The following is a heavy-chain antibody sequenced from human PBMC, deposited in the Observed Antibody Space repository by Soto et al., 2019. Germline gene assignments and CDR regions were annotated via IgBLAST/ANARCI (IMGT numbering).Heavy chain of an antibody. D-gene: IGHD2-15*01. V-gene: IGHV3-33*01. CDR2: IWYDGSNK. CDR3: AREGCSGGSCYFFGY. CDR1: GFTFSSYG. J-gene: IGHJ4*02. Sequence: QVQLVESGGGVVQPGRSLRLSCAASGFTFSSYGMHWVRQAPGKGLEWVAVIWYDGSNKYYADSVKGRFTISRDNSKNTLYLQMNSLRAEDTAVYYCAREGCSGGSCYFFGYWGQGTLVTVSS.